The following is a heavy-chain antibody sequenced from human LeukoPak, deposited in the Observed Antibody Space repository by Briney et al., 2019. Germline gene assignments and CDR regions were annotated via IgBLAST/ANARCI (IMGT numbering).Heavy chain of an antibody. CDR2: INHSGST. CDR1: GGSFSGYH. V-gene: IGHV4-34*01. D-gene: IGHD2-15*01. Sequence: SETLSLTCAVYGGSFSGYHWSWIRQPPGKGLEWIGEINHSGSTNYNPSLKSRVTISVDASKNLFALKLSSVTAADTAVYYCARDRYCSGGSCYLGWFDPWGQGTLVTVSS. J-gene: IGHJ5*02. CDR3: ARDRYCSGGSCYLGWFDP.